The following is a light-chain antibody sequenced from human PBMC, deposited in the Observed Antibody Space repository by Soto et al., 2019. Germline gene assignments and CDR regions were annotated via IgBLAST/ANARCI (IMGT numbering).Light chain of an antibody. CDR1: QNIGNY. J-gene: IGKJ1*01. CDR3: QQRSSWPPTWA. CDR2: EAS. V-gene: IGKV3-11*01. Sequence: EIVLTQSPATLSLSPGERATLSCRASQNIGNYLAWYQQKPGQTPRLLIYEASNRATGIPARFSGSGSGTDFTLTISSPEPEDFTIYYCQQRSSWPPTWAFGQGTKVEIK.